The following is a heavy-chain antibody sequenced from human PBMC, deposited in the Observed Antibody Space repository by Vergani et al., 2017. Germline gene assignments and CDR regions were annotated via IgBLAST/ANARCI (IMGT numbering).Heavy chain of an antibody. Sequence: QITLKESGPTLVKPTQTLTLTCTFSGFSLNTRGVSVAWIRQPPGKALDWLALIYWNDDQHYSPSLNNRVTITKDTSKNQVVLTMTNMDYVDTGTYYCVYRKTECGTTGCFYPFDYYYYMDFWGKGTTVTVSS. D-gene: IGHD1-7*01. CDR3: VYRKTECGTTGCFYPFDYYYYMDF. J-gene: IGHJ6*03. CDR2: IYWNDDQ. V-gene: IGHV2-5*04. CDR1: GFSLNTRGVS.